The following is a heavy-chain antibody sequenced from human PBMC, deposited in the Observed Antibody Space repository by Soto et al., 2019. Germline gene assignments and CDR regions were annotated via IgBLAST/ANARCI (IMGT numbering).Heavy chain of an antibody. CDR2: ISYDGSNK. V-gene: IGHV3-30*03. J-gene: IGHJ4*02. CDR3: XXXXXXXXVRGYFDY. CDR1: GFTFSSYG. D-gene: IGHD3-10*01. Sequence: QVQLVESGGGVVQPGKSLRLSCAGSGFTFSSYGMDWVRQAPGKGLEWVAVISYDGSNKYYADSVKGRFTISRDNSKNTXXXXXXXXXXXXXXXXXXXXXXXXXXVRGYFDYWGQGTLVTVSS.